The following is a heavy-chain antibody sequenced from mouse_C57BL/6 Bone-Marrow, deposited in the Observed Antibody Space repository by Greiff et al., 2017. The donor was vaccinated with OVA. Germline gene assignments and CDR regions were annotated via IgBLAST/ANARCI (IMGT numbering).Heavy chain of an antibody. V-gene: IGHV1-19*01. J-gene: IGHJ4*01. CDR1: GYTFTDYY. CDR2: INPYNGGT. D-gene: IGHD1-1*01. Sequence: EVQLQQSGPVLVKPGASVKMSCKASGYTFTDYYMNWVKQSHGKSLEWIGVINPYNGGTSYNQKFKGKATLTVDKSSSTAYMELNSLTSEDSAVYYCARWIYYYGIGYAMDYWGQVTSVTVSS. CDR3: ARWIYYYGIGYAMDY.